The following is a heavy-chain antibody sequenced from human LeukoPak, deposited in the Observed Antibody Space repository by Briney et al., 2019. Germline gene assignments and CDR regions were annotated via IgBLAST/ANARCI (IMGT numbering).Heavy chain of an antibody. CDR3: ARLRLGELSLVDY. V-gene: IGHV4-30-2*01. J-gene: IGHJ4*02. CDR1: GGSISSGGYS. CDR2: IYHSGST. D-gene: IGHD3-16*02. Sequence: SETLSLTCAVSGGSISSGGYSWSWIRQPPGKGLEWIGYIYHSGSTYYNPSLKSRVTISVDRSKNQFSLKLSSVTAADTAVYYCARLRLGELSLVDYWGQGTLVTVSS.